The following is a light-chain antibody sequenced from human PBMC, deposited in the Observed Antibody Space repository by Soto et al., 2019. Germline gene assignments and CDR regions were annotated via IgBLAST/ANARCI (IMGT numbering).Light chain of an antibody. CDR2: GGS. J-gene: IGKJ1*01. CDR1: QNVGSSS. CDR3: QQYGISPST. Sequence: EIVLTQSPGTLSLSPGEKATLSCRASQNVGSSSLAWYLQKPGQAPRLLIYGGSSRATGIPDRFSRSGSGTDFTLTISRLEPEDFAVYCCQQYGISPSTFGQGTKVEIK. V-gene: IGKV3-20*01.